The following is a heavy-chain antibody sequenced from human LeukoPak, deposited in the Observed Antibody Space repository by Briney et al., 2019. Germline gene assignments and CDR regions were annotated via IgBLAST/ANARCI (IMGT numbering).Heavy chain of an antibody. D-gene: IGHD3-10*01. CDR2: LGVAGDR. Sequence: QPGGSLRLSCAASGFRFSNNDMHWVRQFSGKGLEWVSGLGVAGDRYYPVSVRGRFTVSRDRAGSYLYLQMNSLSAGGTAVYYCARGHYYGSGGDTFDVWGKGTMVIVSS. CDR3: ARGHYYGSGGDTFDV. CDR1: GFRFSNND. V-gene: IGHV3-13*01. J-gene: IGHJ3*01.